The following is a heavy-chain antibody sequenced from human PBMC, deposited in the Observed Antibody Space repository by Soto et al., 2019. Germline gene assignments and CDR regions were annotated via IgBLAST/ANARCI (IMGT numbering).Heavy chain of an antibody. J-gene: IGHJ4*02. CDR2: ISSTTNYI. V-gene: IGHV3-21*06. CDR1: GFTFTRYS. Sequence: GGSLRLSCAASGFTFTRYSMNWVRQAPGKGLEWVSSISSTTNYIYYGDSMTGRFTISRDNAKNSLYLEMNSLRAEDTAVYYCARESEDLTSNFDYWGQGTLVTVSS. CDR3: ARESEDLTSNFDY.